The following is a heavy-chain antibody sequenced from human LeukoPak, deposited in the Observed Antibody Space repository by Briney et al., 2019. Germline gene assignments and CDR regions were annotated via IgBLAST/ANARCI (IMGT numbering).Heavy chain of an antibody. V-gene: IGHV3-21*01. CDR3: ARVLSSSFCSGGSCEDY. CDR1: GFTFSRYS. J-gene: IGHJ4*02. D-gene: IGHD2-15*01. CDR2: ISSSSTYI. Sequence: GGSLRLSCAASGFTFSRYSMNWVRQAPGKGLEWVSSISSSSTYIYYADSVKGRFTISRDNAKNSLYLQMNSLRAEDTAVYYCARVLSSSFCSGGSCEDYWGQGTLVTVSS.